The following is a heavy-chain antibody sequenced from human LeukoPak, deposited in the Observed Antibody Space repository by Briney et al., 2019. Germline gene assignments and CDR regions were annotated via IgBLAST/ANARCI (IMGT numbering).Heavy chain of an antibody. J-gene: IGHJ4*02. CDR3: TREFGSGTFD. CDR1: GFIVSNYY. CDR2: IYNGGAT. Sequence: GGSLRLSCAVSGFIVSNYYMNWVRQAPGKGLECVSVIYNGGATYHADSVKGRFTISRDNSKNTLYLQMNGLRAEDTAMYFCTREFGSGTFDWGQGTLVTVSS. V-gene: IGHV3-53*01. D-gene: IGHD2-2*01.